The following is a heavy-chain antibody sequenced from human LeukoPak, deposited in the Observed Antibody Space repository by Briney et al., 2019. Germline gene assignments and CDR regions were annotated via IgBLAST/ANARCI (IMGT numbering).Heavy chain of an antibody. CDR1: GFTFSSYA. J-gene: IGHJ4*02. CDR2: ISGSGGSP. D-gene: IGHD3-22*01. V-gene: IGHV3-23*01. Sequence: GGSLRLSCAASGFTFSSYAMSWVRQAPGKGLEWVSTISGSGGSPYYAGSVKGRFTISRDNSKNTLYLQMNSLRAEDTAVYYCAKAGTRGYYDSSGYPYYFDYWGQGTLVTVSS. CDR3: AKAGTRGYYDSSGYPYYFDY.